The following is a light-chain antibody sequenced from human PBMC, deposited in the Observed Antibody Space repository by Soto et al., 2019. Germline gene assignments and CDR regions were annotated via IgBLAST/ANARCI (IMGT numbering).Light chain of an antibody. Sequence: EIVLTQSPGTLSLSPGERATLSCRTSQSVSASQLAWYQQKPGQAPRLLIYGVSNRATRIPDRFSGSGSGTHFTLTIDSLEPEDFAVYFCQQYTQSLWTFGQGTKVDIK. CDR2: GVS. J-gene: IGKJ1*01. CDR3: QQYTQSLWT. CDR1: QSVSASQ. V-gene: IGKV3-20*01.